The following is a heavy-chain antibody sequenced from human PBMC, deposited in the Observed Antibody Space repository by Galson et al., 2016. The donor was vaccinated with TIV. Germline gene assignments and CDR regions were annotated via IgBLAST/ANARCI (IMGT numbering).Heavy chain of an antibody. J-gene: IGHJ3*02. CDR2: VSGGSGNT. CDR3: ARFCSGESCSSVNGFDI. CDR1: GYTFTKYA. V-gene: IGHV1-3*01. D-gene: IGHD3-3*01. Sequence: SVKVSCKASGYTFTKYALHWLRQAPGQRLEWMGWVSGGSGNTKYSKKFQGKVSLTRDSSANTAYMALSSLRSEETAVYYCARFCSGESCSSVNGFDIWGQGTKVFVSS.